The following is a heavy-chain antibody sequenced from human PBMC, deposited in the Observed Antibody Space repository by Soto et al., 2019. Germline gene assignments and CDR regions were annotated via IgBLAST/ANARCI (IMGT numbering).Heavy chain of an antibody. J-gene: IGHJ5*02. D-gene: IGHD3-22*01. V-gene: IGHV4-59*01. CDR2: IYYSGST. CDR3: ARYDSSGYVDP. Sequence: SETLSLTCTVFGGSISSYYWSWIRQPPGKGLEWIGYIYYSGSTNYNPSLKSRVTISVDTSKNQFSLKLSSVTAADTAVYYCARYDSSGYVDPWGQGTLGTVSS. CDR1: GGSISSYY.